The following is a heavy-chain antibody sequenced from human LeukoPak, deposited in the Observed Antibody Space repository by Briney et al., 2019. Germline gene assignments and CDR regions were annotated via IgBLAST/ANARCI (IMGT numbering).Heavy chain of an antibody. V-gene: IGHV1-69*04. D-gene: IGHD4-23*01. J-gene: IGHJ4*02. CDR3: ARGADYGGNFDN. CDR1: GGTFSSYA. Sequence: SVKVSCKASGGTFSSYAISWVRQAPGQGLEWMGRIIPILGIANYAQKFQGRVTMTRNTSISTAYMELNGLRSEDTAVYYCARGADYGGNFDNWGQGTLVTVSA. CDR2: IIPILGIA.